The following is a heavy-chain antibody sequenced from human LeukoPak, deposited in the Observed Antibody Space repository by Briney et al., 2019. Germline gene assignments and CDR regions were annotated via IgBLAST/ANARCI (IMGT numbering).Heavy chain of an antibody. D-gene: IGHD4-17*01. Sequence: SETLSLTCAVYGGSFSGYSWSWIRQPPGKGLEWIAEINHSGSTNYNPSLKSRVTISVDTSKKQFSLKLSSVTAADTAPYYCARRGDGDYSTRYFDLWGRGTLVTVSS. J-gene: IGHJ2*01. V-gene: IGHV4-34*01. CDR2: INHSGST. CDR3: ARRGDGDYSTRYFDL. CDR1: GGSFSGYS.